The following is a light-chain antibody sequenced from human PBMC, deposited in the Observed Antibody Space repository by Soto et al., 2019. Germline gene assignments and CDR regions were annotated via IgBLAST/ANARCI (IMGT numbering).Light chain of an antibody. J-gene: IGLJ2*01. V-gene: IGLV3-21*01. CDR2: YDS. CDR1: NIGSKS. Sequence: SYELTQPPSVSVAPGQTARVACGGSNIGSKSVHWYQQKPGHAPVLVMYYDSDRPSGIPERFSGSNSGNTATLTISRVEAGDEADYYCQVWDISSANVIFGGGTKLTVL. CDR3: QVWDISSANVI.